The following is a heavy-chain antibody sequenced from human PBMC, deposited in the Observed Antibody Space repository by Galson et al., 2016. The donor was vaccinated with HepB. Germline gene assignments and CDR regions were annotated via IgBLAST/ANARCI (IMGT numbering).Heavy chain of an antibody. CDR2: IKHDGSQK. J-gene: IGHJ4*02. CDR1: GFTFSGYK. V-gene: IGHV3-7*02. Sequence: SLRLSCAASGFTFSGYKMSWVRQAPGKGLEWVANIKHDGSQKTYVDSVKGRFTISRDNAKNSLFLQLNSLRPEDTAVYFRVRNSAAVGHWGQGTLVTVSS. D-gene: IGHD4-23*01. CDR3: VRNSAAVGH.